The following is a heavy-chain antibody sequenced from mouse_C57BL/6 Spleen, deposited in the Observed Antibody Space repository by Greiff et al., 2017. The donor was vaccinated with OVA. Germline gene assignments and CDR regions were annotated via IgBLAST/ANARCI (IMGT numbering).Heavy chain of an antibody. CDR2: IYPGDGDT. CDR1: GYAFSSSW. Sequence: QVQLKQSGPELVKPGASVKISCKASGYAFSSSWMNWVKQRPGKGLEWIGRIYPGDGDTNYNGKFKGKATLTADKSSSTAYMQLSSLTSEDSAVYFCATDYGYWYFDVWGTGTTVTVSS. J-gene: IGHJ1*03. CDR3: ATDYGYWYFDV. V-gene: IGHV1-82*01. D-gene: IGHD2-4*01.